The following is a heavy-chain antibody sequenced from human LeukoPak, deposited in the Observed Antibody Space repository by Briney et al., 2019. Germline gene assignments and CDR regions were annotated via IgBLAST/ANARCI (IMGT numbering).Heavy chain of an antibody. CDR1: GFTFSSYA. V-gene: IGHV3-23*01. D-gene: IGHD3-10*01. Sequence: GGSLRLSCAAPGFTFSSYAMSWVRQAPGKGLEWVSTMTGSGGNTNYADSVKGRFTISRDNSKNTLYLQMKSLRAEDTAVYYCAKLPTGSHFDSWGQGTLVTVSS. CDR2: MTGSGGNT. J-gene: IGHJ4*02. CDR3: AKLPTGSHFDS.